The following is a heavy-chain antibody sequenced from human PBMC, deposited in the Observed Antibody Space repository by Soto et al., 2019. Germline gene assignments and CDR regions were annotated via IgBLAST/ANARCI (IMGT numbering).Heavy chain of an antibody. CDR3: AGSGYCSGGSCYSDALDI. CDR2: IYYSGST. D-gene: IGHD2-15*01. J-gene: IGHJ3*02. V-gene: IGHV4-39*01. Sequence: SETLSLTCTVSGGSISSSSYYWGWIRQPPGKGLEWIGSIYYSGSTYYNPSLKSRVTISVDTSKNQFSLKLSSVTAADTAVYYCAGSGYCSGGSCYSDALDIWGQGTMVT. CDR1: GGSISSSSYY.